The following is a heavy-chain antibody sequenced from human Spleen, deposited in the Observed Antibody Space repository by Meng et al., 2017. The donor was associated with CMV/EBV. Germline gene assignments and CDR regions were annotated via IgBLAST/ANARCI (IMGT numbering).Heavy chain of an antibody. V-gene: IGHV3-21*04. CDR3: ARDSRDIVVVPAVGGRDV. D-gene: IGHD2-2*01. Sequence: GGSLRLSCAASGCTFSSYSMNWVRQAPGKGLEWVSSISSSGSYIYYADSVKGRFTISRDNAKNSLYLQMNSLRAEDTAVYYCARDSRDIVVVPAVGGRDVWGQGTTVTVSS. J-gene: IGHJ6*02. CDR2: ISSSGSYI. CDR1: GCTFSSYS.